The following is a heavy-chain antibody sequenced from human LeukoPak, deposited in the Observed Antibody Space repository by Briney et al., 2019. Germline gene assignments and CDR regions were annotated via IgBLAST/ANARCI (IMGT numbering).Heavy chain of an antibody. CDR3: AKEFNRGLPDY. V-gene: IGHV3-30*18. CDR1: GFTFSTYG. Sequence: HPGGSLRLSCAASGFTFSTYGMHWVRQAPGKGLEWVAVISYDGSNEYYADSVKGRFTISRDNSKNTLYLQMSSLGAEDTAVYYCAKEFNRGLPDYWGQGTLVTVPS. CDR2: ISYDGSNE. D-gene: IGHD2-21*01. J-gene: IGHJ4*02.